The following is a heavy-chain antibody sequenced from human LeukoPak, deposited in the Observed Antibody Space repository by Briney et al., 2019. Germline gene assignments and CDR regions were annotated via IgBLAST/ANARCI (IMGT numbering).Heavy chain of an antibody. CDR1: GYTFTSYD. CDR3: ARDRVTTHSYYYGMDV. D-gene: IGHD4-17*01. Sequence: ASVKVSCKASGYTFTSYDINWVRQATGQGLEWMGWMNPNSGNTGYAQKLQGRVTMTTDTSTSTAYMELRSLRSDDTAVYYCARDRVTTHSYYYGMDVWGQGTTVTVSS. CDR2: MNPNSGNT. V-gene: IGHV1-8*01. J-gene: IGHJ6*02.